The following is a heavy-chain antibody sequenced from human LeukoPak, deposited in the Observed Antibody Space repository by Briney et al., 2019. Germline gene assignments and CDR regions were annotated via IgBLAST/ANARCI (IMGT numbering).Heavy chain of an antibody. CDR1: GGSISSGSYY. J-gene: IGHJ4*02. V-gene: IGHV4-61*02. Sequence: KPSQTLSLTCTVSGGSISSGSYYWSWIRQPAGKGLEWIGRIYTSGSTNYNPSLKSRFTISVDTSKNQFSLKLSSVTAADTAVYYCARERELVRFDYWGQGTLVTVSS. CDR2: IYTSGST. D-gene: IGHD1-26*01. CDR3: ARERELVRFDY.